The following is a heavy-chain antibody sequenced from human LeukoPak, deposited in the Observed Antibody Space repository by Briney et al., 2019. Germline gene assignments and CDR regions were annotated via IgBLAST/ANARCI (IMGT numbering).Heavy chain of an antibody. CDR2: ISGSGGST. V-gene: IGHV3-23*01. D-gene: IGHD3-22*01. Sequence: SGGSLRLSCAASGFTFSSYAMSWVRQAPGKGLEWVSAISGSGGSTYYADSVKGRFTISRDNSKNTLYLQMNSLRAEDTAVYYCARDLGNYYDSSGYSHWGQGTMVTVSS. J-gene: IGHJ3*01. CDR1: GFTFSSYA. CDR3: ARDLGNYYDSSGYSH.